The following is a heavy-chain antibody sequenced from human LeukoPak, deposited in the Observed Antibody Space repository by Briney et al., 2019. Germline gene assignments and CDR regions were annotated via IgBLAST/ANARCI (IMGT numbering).Heavy chain of an antibody. CDR3: ARVPSIAAAGDDAFDI. Sequence: PSETLSLTCAVSSGSISSSNWWSWVRPPPGKGLEWIGEIYHSGSTNYNPSLKSRVTISVDKSKNQFSLKLSSVTAADTAVYYCARVPSIAAAGDDAFDIWGQGTMVTVSS. J-gene: IGHJ3*02. CDR1: SGSISSSNW. CDR2: IYHSGST. D-gene: IGHD6-13*01. V-gene: IGHV4-4*02.